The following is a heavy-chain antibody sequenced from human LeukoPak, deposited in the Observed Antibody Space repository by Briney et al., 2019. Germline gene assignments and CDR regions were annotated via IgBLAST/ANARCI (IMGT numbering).Heavy chain of an antibody. Sequence: GGSLRLSCAASGFTFSSYWMSWVRQAPGKGLEWVANIKQDGSEKYYVDSVKGRFTISRDNAKNSLYPQMNSLRAEDTAVYYCARGPYYDSSGYSPSPYYFDYWGQGTLVTVSS. J-gene: IGHJ4*02. CDR2: IKQDGSEK. CDR1: GFTFSSYW. D-gene: IGHD3-22*01. CDR3: ARGPYYDSSGYSPSPYYFDY. V-gene: IGHV3-7*01.